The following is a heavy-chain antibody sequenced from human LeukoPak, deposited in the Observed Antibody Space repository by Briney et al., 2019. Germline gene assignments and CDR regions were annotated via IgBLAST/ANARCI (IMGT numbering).Heavy chain of an antibody. Sequence: SETLSLTCAVSGGSISSSNWWSWVRQPPGKGLEWIGEIYHSGSTNYNPSLKSRVTISVDKSKNQFSLRLSSVTAADTAVYYCAREHGSGWYVKRDYYFDYWGQGTLVTVSS. CDR2: IYHSGST. D-gene: IGHD6-19*01. CDR3: AREHGSGWYVKRDYYFDY. J-gene: IGHJ4*02. V-gene: IGHV4-4*02. CDR1: GGSISSSNW.